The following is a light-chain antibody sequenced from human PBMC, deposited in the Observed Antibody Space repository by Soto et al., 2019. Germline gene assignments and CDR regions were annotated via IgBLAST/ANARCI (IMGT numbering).Light chain of an antibody. V-gene: IGKV1-5*03. CDR3: QHYNSLCA. CDR2: KAS. CDR1: QTISSW. Sequence: IRMAQSPAAVSGSVVDRVAITCRASQTISSWLAWYQQKPGKAPKLLIYKASTLKSGVPSRFSGSGSGTEFTLTISSLQPDDFATYYCQHYNSLCAFGQGTKVAIK. J-gene: IGKJ1*01.